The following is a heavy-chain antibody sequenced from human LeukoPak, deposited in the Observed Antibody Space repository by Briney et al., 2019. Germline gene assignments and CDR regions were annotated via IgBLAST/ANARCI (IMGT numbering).Heavy chain of an antibody. V-gene: IGHV4-39*01. CDR2: IYYSGST. CDR3: ARVSGYSSAPGAFDI. D-gene: IGHD6-19*01. Sequence: SETLSLTCTVSGCSISSSSYYWGWIRQPPGKGLEWIGSIYYSGSTYYNPSLKSRVTISVDTSKNQFSLKLSSVTAADTAVYYCARVSGYSSAPGAFDIWGQGTMVTVSS. J-gene: IGHJ3*02. CDR1: GCSISSSSYY.